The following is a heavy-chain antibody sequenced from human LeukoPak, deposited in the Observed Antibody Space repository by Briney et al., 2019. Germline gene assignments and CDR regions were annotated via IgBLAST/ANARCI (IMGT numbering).Heavy chain of an antibody. CDR3: ARVQGSGWYYFDY. Sequence: PSETLSLTCTVFGGSISSGGYYWSWIRQHPGKGLEWIGYTYYSGSTYYNPSLKSRVTISVDTSKNQFSLKLSSVTAADTAVYYCARVQGSGWYYFDYWGQGTLVTVSS. V-gene: IGHV4-31*03. D-gene: IGHD6-19*01. J-gene: IGHJ4*02. CDR2: TYYSGST. CDR1: GGSISSGGYY.